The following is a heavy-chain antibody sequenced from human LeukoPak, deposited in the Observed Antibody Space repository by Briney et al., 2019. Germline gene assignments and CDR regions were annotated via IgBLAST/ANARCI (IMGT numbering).Heavy chain of an antibody. CDR1: EFTFSSYP. Sequence: GGSLSLSCAASEFTFSSYPVRCVRQAPGKGLEWVSAIGGSGVNTYYADSVKGRFTISRDNSKNTLYLQMNSLRADDTAVYYCAKDSLKEGGHWFDPWGQGTLVTVSS. D-gene: IGHD3-16*01. CDR2: IGGSGVNT. CDR3: AKDSLKEGGHWFDP. J-gene: IGHJ5*02. V-gene: IGHV3-23*01.